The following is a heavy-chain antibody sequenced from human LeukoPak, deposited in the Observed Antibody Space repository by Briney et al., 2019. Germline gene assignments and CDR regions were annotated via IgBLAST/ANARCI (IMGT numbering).Heavy chain of an antibody. CDR1: GFTFSSYG. J-gene: IGHJ4*02. V-gene: IGHV3-23*01. CDR3: AKVVRDYDSSGYFDY. Sequence: PGGSLRLSCAASGFTFSSYGMSWVRQAPGKGLEWVSAISGSGGSTYYADSVKGRFTISRDNSKNTLYLQMNSLRAEDTAVYYCAKVVRDYDSSGYFDYWGQGTLVTVSS. D-gene: IGHD3-22*01. CDR2: ISGSGGST.